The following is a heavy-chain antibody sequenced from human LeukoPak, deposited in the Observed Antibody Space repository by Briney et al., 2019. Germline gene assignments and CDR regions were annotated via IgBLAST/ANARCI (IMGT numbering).Heavy chain of an antibody. Sequence: SETLSLTCSVSGGSISSSSYYWGWIRQPPGKELEWIGNIYYSGSTYYIPSLKSRVIISVDTSKNQFSLKLTSVTAADTAVYYCARGGYYGSGNDFRFDPWGQGTLVTVSS. CDR1: GGSISSSSYY. J-gene: IGHJ5*02. D-gene: IGHD3-10*01. V-gene: IGHV4-39*01. CDR2: IYYSGST. CDR3: ARGGYYGSGNDFRFDP.